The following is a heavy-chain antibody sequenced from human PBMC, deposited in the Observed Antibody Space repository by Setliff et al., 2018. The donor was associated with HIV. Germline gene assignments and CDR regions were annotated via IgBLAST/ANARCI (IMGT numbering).Heavy chain of an antibody. Sequence: SETLSLTCTVSGGSIRSFFWSWIRQPPGKGLEWIGHIYTSGSTNYNPSLKSRVTMSVDTSKNQFSLKLTSVTAADTAVYYCARIVRWELVATSTFFYYYMDVWGKGTTVTVSS. V-gene: IGHV4-4*07. CDR3: ARIVRWELVATSTFFYYYMDV. D-gene: IGHD1-26*01. J-gene: IGHJ6*03. CDR1: GGSIRSFF. CDR2: IYTSGST.